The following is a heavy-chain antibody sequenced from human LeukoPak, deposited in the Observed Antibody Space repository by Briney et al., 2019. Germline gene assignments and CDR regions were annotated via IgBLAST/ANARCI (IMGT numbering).Heavy chain of an antibody. D-gene: IGHD7-27*01. CDR2: IDPNNGDT. J-gene: IGHJ4*02. V-gene: IGHV1-2*06. CDR3: ARDLPSTPNWELDY. Sequence: ASVTVSCKASGYTFTGYYIHWVRQAPGEGLEWMGRIDPNNGDTNYAQRFQGRVTMTRDTSITTAYMELSSLRFDDTAVYYCARDLPSTPNWELDYWGQGTLVTVSS. CDR1: GYTFTGYY.